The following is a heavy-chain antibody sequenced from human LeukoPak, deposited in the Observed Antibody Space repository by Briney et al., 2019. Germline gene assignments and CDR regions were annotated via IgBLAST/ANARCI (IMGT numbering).Heavy chain of an antibody. V-gene: IGHV3-74*01. CDR2: INPDGSTT. CDR1: GFTFSRYW. CDR3: ARPASYSYGPWFDP. J-gene: IGHJ5*02. D-gene: IGHD5-18*01. Sequence: GGSLRRSCAASGFTFSRYWMDWVRQAPGKGLVSVSRINPDGSTTFYADSVKGRFTISRDNAKNTLFLQMNSLRAEDTAVYYCARPASYSYGPWFDPWGQGTLVTVSS.